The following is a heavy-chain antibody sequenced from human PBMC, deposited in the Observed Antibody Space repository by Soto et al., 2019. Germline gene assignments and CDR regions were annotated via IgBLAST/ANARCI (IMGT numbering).Heavy chain of an antibody. CDR3: AKGSFGFDY. CDR1: WVTFTSYA. CDR2: ISKSGDST. V-gene: IGHV3-23*01. Sequence: PGGSLRLSCAASWVTFTSYAMTWVRQVPGEGLQWVSSISKSGDSTYYADSVKGRFTTSRDNSKNTLYLQMSSLRAEDTAIYYCAKGSFGFDYWGQGTLVTVSS. D-gene: IGHD3-10*01. J-gene: IGHJ4*02.